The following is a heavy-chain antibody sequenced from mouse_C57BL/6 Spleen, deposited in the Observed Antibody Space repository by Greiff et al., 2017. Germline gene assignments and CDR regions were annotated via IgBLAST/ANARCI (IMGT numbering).Heavy chain of an antibody. V-gene: IGHV1-75*01. J-gene: IGHJ4*01. CDR1: GYAFSSSW. CDR3: ARSEGGAMDY. CDR2: IFPGSGST. Sequence: VKLMESGPELVKPGASVKISCKASGYAFSSSWMNWVKQRPGKGLEWIGWIFPGSGSTYYNEKFKGKATLTVDKSSSTAYMLLSSLTSEDSAVYFCARSEGGAMDYWGQGTSVTVSS.